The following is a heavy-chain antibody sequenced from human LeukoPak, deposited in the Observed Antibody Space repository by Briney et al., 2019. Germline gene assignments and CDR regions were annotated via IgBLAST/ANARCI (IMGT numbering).Heavy chain of an antibody. CDR3: AGHDEEDGRNAKPIDY. Sequence: SETLSLTCTVSGGSIRNSNNYWGWVRQPPGKGLEWIGTVHSSGSTTYYTPSLKSRVTISVDTPKNEFSLKLSSVTAADTAVYYCAGHDEEDGRNAKPIDYWGQGTLVTVSS. D-gene: IGHD5-24*01. CDR1: GGSIRNSNNY. V-gene: IGHV4-39*01. J-gene: IGHJ4*02. CDR2: VHSSGSTT.